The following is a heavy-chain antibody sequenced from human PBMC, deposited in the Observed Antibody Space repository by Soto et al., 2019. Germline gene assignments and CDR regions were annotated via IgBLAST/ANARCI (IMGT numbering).Heavy chain of an antibody. D-gene: IGHD6-6*01. CDR1: SGSFSGYY. CDR3: ARAPKVSGSSQTRPDL. Sequence: PSETLSLTCSIYSGSFSGYYGSWIRQPPGKRLEWIGEISQSGNTNYSPALKSRVSISIDTSKKQFSLNLASVSAADTSVYYCARAPKVSGSSQTRPDLWGQGTLVTVSS. V-gene: IGHV4-34*01. J-gene: IGHJ4*02. CDR2: ISQSGNT.